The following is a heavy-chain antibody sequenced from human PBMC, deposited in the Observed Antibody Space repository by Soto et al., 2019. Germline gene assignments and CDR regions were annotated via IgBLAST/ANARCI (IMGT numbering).Heavy chain of an antibody. D-gene: IGHD2-15*01. Sequence: QVQLVESGGGVVQPGRALRLYCAASGFTFRIYAMHWVRQAPGKGLECVAVISYDGSNKFYRDSVKGRFTISRDNSKNTLYLQINSLRYEDTAVYYCARGDREDFAVVIGARPGEYGVDVWGQGTTVTVSS. CDR2: ISYDGSNK. V-gene: IGHV3-30-3*01. CDR3: ARGDREDFAVVIGARPGEYGVDV. J-gene: IGHJ6*02. CDR1: GFTFRIYA.